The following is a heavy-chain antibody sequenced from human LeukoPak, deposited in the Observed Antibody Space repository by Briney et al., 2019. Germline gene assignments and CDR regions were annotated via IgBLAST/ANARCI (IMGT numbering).Heavy chain of an antibody. D-gene: IGHD3-16*01. CDR2: INGDGTAK. CDR1: GFTFSSYS. CDR3: ARDLGFGFFDS. Sequence: GGSLRLSCAASGFTFSSYSMNWVRQAPAKGPEWVANINGDGTAKNYLDSVKGRLTISRDNAVNSLYLQLNSLRAEDTGVYYCARDLGFGFFDSWGQGTLVTVSS. V-gene: IGHV3-7*01. J-gene: IGHJ4*02.